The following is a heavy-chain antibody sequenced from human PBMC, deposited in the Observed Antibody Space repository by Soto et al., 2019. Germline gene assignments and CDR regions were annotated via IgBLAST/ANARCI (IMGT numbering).Heavy chain of an antibody. D-gene: IGHD3-16*01. J-gene: IGHJ6*02. CDR2: ISGSGGST. CDR3: AKVPGIMITFGGVMNYYGMDV. CDR1: GFTFSSYA. Sequence: GGSLRLSCAASGFTFSSYAMSWVRQAPGKGLEWVSAISGSGGSTYYADSVKGRFTISRDNSKNTLYLQMNSLRAEDTAVYYCAKVPGIMITFGGVMNYYGMDVWGQGTTVTVSS. V-gene: IGHV3-23*01.